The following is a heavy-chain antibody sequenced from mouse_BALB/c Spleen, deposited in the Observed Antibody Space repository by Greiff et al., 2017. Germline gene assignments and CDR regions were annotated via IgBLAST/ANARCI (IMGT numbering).Heavy chain of an antibody. CDR1: GYSITSGYY. Sequence: EVQLQQSGPGLVKPSQSLSLTCSVTGYSITSGYYWNWIRQFPGNKLEWMGYISSDGSNNYNPSLKNRISITRDTSKNQFFLKLNSVTTEDTATYYCAGGDYGSSLDYWGQGTTLTVSS. V-gene: IGHV3-6*02. J-gene: IGHJ2*01. CDR2: ISSDGSN. CDR3: AGGDYGSSLDY. D-gene: IGHD1-1*01.